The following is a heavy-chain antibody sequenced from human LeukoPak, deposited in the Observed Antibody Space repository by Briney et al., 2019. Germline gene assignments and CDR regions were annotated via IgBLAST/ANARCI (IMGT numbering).Heavy chain of an antibody. V-gene: IGHV6-1*01. CDR1: GHSLSSNSAA. CDR3: ARAMIMGDAAYGGAMDV. J-gene: IGHJ6*02. D-gene: IGHD4-23*01. Sequence: SQTLSLTCALSGHSLSSNSAACNWIRQSRSRGLEWLGRTYYRSKWYNDYALSVKSRITINPDTPKNQFSLQLNSATPEDTAVYFCARAMIMGDAAYGGAMDVRGQGTTVTVSS. CDR2: TYYRSKWYN.